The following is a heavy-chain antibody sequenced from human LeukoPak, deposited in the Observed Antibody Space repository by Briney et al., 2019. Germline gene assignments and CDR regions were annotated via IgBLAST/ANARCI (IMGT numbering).Heavy chain of an antibody. D-gene: IGHD2-2*02. J-gene: IGHJ6*02. CDR2: INHSGST. Sequence: PSETLSLTCAVYGGSFSGYYWSWIRQPPGKGLEWIGEINHSGSTNYNPSLKSRVTISVDTSKNQFSLKLSSVTAADTAVYYCARELRYCSSTSCYNYYYYGMDVWGQGTTVTVSS. CDR3: ARELRYCSSTSCYNYYYYGMDV. CDR1: GGSFSGYY. V-gene: IGHV4-34*01.